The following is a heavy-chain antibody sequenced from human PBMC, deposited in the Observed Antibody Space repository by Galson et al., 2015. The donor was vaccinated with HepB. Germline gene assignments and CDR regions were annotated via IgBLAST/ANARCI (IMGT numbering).Heavy chain of an antibody. CDR1: GGSISSYY. D-gene: IGHD2-2*01. Sequence: TLSLTCVVSGGSISSYYWSWIRQPPGKGLEWIGYIYYTGSTNYNPSLKSRVTMSVDTSKNQFFLNLRSMTAADTAVYYCAGGRPHQQLLTTGFDYWGQGILVTVSS. CDR2: IYYTGST. J-gene: IGHJ4*02. CDR3: AGGRPHQQLLTTGFDY. V-gene: IGHV4-59*01.